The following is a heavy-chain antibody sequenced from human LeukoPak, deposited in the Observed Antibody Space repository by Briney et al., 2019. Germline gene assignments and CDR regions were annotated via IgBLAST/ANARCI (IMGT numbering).Heavy chain of an antibody. J-gene: IGHJ2*01. CDR1: GGSISSSSYY. D-gene: IGHD6-13*01. CDR3: ARVSSSHRYFDL. CDR2: IFYSGST. V-gene: IGHV4-39*01. Sequence: SETLSLTCTVSGGSISSSSYYWGWIRQPPGKGLEWFGSIFYSGSTYYNPSLKSRVTISVDTSKNQFSLKLSSVTAADTAVYYCARVSSSHRYFDLWGRGTLVTVSS.